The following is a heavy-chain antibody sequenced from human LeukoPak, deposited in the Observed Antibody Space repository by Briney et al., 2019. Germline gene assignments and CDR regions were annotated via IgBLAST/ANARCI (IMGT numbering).Heavy chain of an antibody. Sequence: GGSLRLSCAASGFTFSSYWMSWVRQAPGKGLEWVAVISYDGSNKYYADFVKGRFTISRDNSKNTLYLQMNSLRAEDTAVYYCAREWGIAVAGTLGEYYFDYWGQGTLVTVSS. V-gene: IGHV3-30-3*01. J-gene: IGHJ4*02. CDR1: GFTFSSYW. CDR2: ISYDGSNK. D-gene: IGHD6-19*01. CDR3: AREWGIAVAGTLGEYYFDY.